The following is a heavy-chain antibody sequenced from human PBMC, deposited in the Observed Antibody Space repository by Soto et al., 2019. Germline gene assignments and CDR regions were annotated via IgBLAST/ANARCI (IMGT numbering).Heavy chain of an antibody. CDR1: GFTFSSYG. J-gene: IGHJ6*02. D-gene: IGHD4-4*01. Sequence: GGSLRLSCAASGFTFSSYGMHWVRQTPGKGLEWVTLISYDGSNKYYADSVKGRFTISRDNSKHTVYLQMDSLRPEDTAVYYCVKDLTATVTGYYYHDGMDVWGQGTTVTVSS. CDR3: VKDLTATVTGYYYHDGMDV. CDR2: ISYDGSNK. V-gene: IGHV3-30*18.